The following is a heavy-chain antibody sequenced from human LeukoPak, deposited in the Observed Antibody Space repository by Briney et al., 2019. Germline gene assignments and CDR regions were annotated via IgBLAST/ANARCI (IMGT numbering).Heavy chain of an antibody. CDR3: ASSWGSAIDF. Sequence: GGSLRLSCAASGFTFSSYWMHWVRQPPGKGLVWVSRINPGSVTTHADSVEGRFTISRDNAKNTLYLQMNSLRAEDTAVYYCASSWGSAIDFWGQGTLVTVSS. CDR2: INPGSVT. D-gene: IGHD3-16*01. CDR1: GFTFSSYW. V-gene: IGHV3-74*01. J-gene: IGHJ4*02.